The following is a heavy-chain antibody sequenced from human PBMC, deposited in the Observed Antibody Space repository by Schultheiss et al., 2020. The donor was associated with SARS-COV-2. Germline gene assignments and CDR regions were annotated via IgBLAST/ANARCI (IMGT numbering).Heavy chain of an antibody. CDR1: GGSISSGGYY. J-gene: IGHJ4*02. D-gene: IGHD2-8*01. CDR2: IYYSGST. CDR3: AREKGTNGAFDY. V-gene: IGHV4-31*03. Sequence: SQTLSLTCTVSGGSISSGGYYWSWIRQHPGKGLEWIGYIYYSGSTYYNPSLKSRVTISVDTSTNQFSLRLSSVTAADTAVYYCAREKGTNGAFDYWGQGTLVTVSS.